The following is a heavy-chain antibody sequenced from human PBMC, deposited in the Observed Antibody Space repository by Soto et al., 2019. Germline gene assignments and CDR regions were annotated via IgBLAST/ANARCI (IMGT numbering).Heavy chain of an antibody. CDR1: GFTFSSYG. CDR3: ARGKYYDILTGYYPRCAFDI. CDR2: IWYDGSNK. J-gene: IGHJ3*02. D-gene: IGHD3-9*01. Sequence: GGSLRLSWAASGFTFSSYGMHGVRQAPGKGLEWVAVIWYDGSNKYYADSVKGRFTISRDNSKNTLYLQMNSLRAEDTAVYYCARGKYYDILTGYYPRCAFDIWGQGTMVTVSS. V-gene: IGHV3-33*01.